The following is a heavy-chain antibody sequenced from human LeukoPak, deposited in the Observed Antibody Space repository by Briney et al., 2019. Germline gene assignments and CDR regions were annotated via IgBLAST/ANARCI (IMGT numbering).Heavy chain of an antibody. D-gene: IGHD2-2*01. V-gene: IGHV5-51*01. J-gene: IGHJ4*02. CDR3: ARGRGYCSSSSCYDFDY. Sequence: GESLKISCTGSGYSFTNYWIAWVRQMPVKGLEWMGIIYPGDSETTYSPSFQGQVTISADKSITTTYLQWSSLKASDTAMYYCARGRGYCSSSSCYDFDYWGQGTLVTVSS. CDR2: IYPGDSET. CDR1: GYSFTNYW.